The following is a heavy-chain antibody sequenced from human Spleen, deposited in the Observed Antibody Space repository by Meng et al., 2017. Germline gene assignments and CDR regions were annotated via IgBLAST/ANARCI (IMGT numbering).Heavy chain of an antibody. V-gene: IGHV4-61*01. J-gene: IGHJ4*02. CDR1: GGSVSNAIYF. CDR2: FYYSGST. D-gene: IGHD1-26*01. CDR3: ARGGPIDY. Sequence: QWQLQGSGPGLVRPSETLSLTCTVSGGSVSNAIYFWSWIRQPPGKGLEWVGYFYYSGSTNYNPSLKSRVTISVDTSKNQFSLRLSSVTAADTAVYYCARGGPIDYWGQGTLVTVSS.